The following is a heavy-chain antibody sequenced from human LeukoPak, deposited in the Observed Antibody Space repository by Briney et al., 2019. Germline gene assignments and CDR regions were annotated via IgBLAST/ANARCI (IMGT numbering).Heavy chain of an antibody. CDR2: IYSGGST. CDR3: ARVGGSGWYGENY. CDR1: GFTFSSYA. Sequence: PGGSLRLSCAASGFTFSSYAMSWVRQAPGKGLEWVSVIYSGGSTYYADSVKGRFTISRDNSKNTLYLQMNSLRAEDTAVYYCARVGGSGWYGENYWGQGTLVTVSS. D-gene: IGHD6-19*01. J-gene: IGHJ4*02. V-gene: IGHV3-66*01.